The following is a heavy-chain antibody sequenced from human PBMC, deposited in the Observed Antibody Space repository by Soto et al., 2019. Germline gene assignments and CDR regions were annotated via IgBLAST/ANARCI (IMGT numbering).Heavy chain of an antibody. CDR1: GFTFSSYG. CDR3: EKDGVLWLGEFYDAFEI. CDR2: ISYDGSNK. V-gene: IGHV3-30*18. J-gene: IGHJ3*02. D-gene: IGHD3-10*01. Sequence: QVQLVESGGGVVQPGGSLRLSCAASGFTFSSYGMHWVRQAPGKGLEWVAGISYDGSNKYYADSVKGRFTISRDNSKNTLYLQMNSLRAEDTAVYYCEKDGVLWLGEFYDAFEIWGQGTMVTVSS.